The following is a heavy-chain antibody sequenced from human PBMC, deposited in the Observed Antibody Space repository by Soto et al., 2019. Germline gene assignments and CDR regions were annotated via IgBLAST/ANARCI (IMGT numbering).Heavy chain of an antibody. J-gene: IGHJ4*02. V-gene: IGHV4-30-4*01. CDR2: IYYSGST. CDR1: GGSISSGDYY. D-gene: IGHD1-26*01. CDR3: ASNRWELLSFDY. Sequence: SETLSLTCTVSGGSISSGDYYWSWIRQPPGKGLEWIGYIYYSGSTYYNPSLKSRVTISVDTSKNQFSLKLSSVTAADTAVYYCASNRWELLSFDYWGQGTLVTVSS.